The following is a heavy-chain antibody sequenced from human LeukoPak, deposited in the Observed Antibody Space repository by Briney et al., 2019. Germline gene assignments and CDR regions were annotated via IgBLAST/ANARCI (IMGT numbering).Heavy chain of an antibody. CDR3: ASVVVVAATFTDY. D-gene: IGHD2-15*01. Sequence: GGSLRLSCAASGFTVSSNYTSWVRQAPGKGLEWVSVIYSGGSTYYADSVKGRFTISRDNSKNTLYLQMNSLRAEDTAVYYCASVVVVAATFTDYWGQGTLVTVSS. CDR2: IYSGGST. V-gene: IGHV3-53*01. CDR1: GFTVSSNY. J-gene: IGHJ4*02.